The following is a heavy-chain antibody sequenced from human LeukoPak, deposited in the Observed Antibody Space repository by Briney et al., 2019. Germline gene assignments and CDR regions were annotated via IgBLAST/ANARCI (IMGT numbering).Heavy chain of an antibody. V-gene: IGHV3-30*02. CDR1: GFTFSSYG. CDR2: IRYDGSNK. CDR3: AKDGEQQLVPGNWNGQYFDY. Sequence: GGSLRLSCAASGFTFSSYGMSWVRQAPGKGLEWVAFIRYDGSNKYYADSVKGRFTISRDNSKNTLYLQMNSLRAEDTAVYYCAKDGEQQLVPGNWNGQYFDYWGQGTLVTVSS. J-gene: IGHJ4*02. D-gene: IGHD6-13*01.